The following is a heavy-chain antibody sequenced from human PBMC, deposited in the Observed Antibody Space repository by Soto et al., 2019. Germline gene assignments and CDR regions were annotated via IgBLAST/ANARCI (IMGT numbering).Heavy chain of an antibody. CDR3: ARNRHLMIVVDYYFDY. Sequence: GGSLRLSCAASGFTFSNYAVTWVRQAPGKGLEWVSTISGSGGSTYYADSVKGRFTISRDNSKNTLYLQMNSLRAEDTAVYYCARNRHLMIVVDYYFDYWGQGTLVTVSS. CDR2: ISGSGGST. CDR1: GFTFSNYA. D-gene: IGHD3-22*01. V-gene: IGHV3-23*01. J-gene: IGHJ4*02.